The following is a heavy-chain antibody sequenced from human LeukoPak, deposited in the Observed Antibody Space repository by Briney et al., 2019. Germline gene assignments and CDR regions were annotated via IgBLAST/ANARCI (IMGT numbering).Heavy chain of an antibody. D-gene: IGHD4-17*01. CDR1: GYTLTSYD. Sequence: GASVKVSCKASGYTLTSYDINWVRQATGQGLEWMGWMNPNSGNTGYAQKFQGRVTMTRNTSISTAYMELSSLRSEDTAVYYCARTKTTVTASLGYWGQGTLVTVSS. CDR2: MNPNSGNT. CDR3: ARTKTTVTASLGY. V-gene: IGHV1-8*01. J-gene: IGHJ4*02.